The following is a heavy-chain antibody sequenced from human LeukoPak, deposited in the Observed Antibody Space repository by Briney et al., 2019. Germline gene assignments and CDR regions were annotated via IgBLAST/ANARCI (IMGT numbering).Heavy chain of an antibody. CDR2: INHSGST. J-gene: IGHJ5*02. V-gene: IGHV4-34*01. D-gene: IGHD2-15*01. CDR1: GGSFSGYY. CDR3: ARYIVVVGAARNWFDP. Sequence: SETLSLTCAVYGGSFSGYYWSWIRQPPGKGLEWIGEINHSGSTNYHPSLKSRVTISVDTSKNQFSLKLSSVTAADTAVYYCARYIVVVGAARNWFDPWGQGTLVTVPS.